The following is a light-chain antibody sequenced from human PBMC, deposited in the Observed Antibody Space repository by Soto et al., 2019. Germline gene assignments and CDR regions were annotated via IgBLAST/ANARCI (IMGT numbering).Light chain of an antibody. Sequence: DIQMTQSPSTLSASLGDRVTITCLASQSISSWLAWYQQKPGKAPKLLIYDASSLESGVPARFSGSVSGTEFTLTITNLQPEDFATYYCQQYKDYPLTFGGGTKVDIK. CDR3: QQYKDYPLT. CDR2: DAS. CDR1: QSISSW. J-gene: IGKJ4*01. V-gene: IGKV1-5*01.